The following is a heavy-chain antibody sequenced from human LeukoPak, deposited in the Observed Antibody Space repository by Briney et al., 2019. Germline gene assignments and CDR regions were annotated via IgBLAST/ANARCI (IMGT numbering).Heavy chain of an antibody. V-gene: IGHV3-48*01. Sequence: GGSLRLSCAASGFTFSNYNMNWVRQAPGKGLEWVSYVSRSSSTIYYADSVKGRFTIPRDNAKNSPYLQMNSLRAEDTAVYYCARDGDTYSFSFDYWGQGTLVTVSS. J-gene: IGHJ4*02. D-gene: IGHD2-15*01. CDR2: VSRSSSTI. CDR1: GFTFSNYN. CDR3: ARDGDTYSFSFDY.